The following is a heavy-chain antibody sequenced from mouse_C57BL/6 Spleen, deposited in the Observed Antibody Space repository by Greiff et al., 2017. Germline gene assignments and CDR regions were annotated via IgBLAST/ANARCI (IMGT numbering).Heavy chain of an antibody. Sequence: QVQLQQSGPELVKPGASVKISCKASGYAFSSSWMNWVKQRPGKGLEWIGRIYPGDGDTNYNGKFKGKAKLTADKSSSTAYMQLSSLTSEDSAVYFCARSRDYDGAEGVWGTGTTVTVSS. D-gene: IGHD2-4*01. CDR1: GYAFSSSW. V-gene: IGHV1-82*01. CDR2: IYPGDGDT. CDR3: ARSRDYDGAEGV. J-gene: IGHJ1*03.